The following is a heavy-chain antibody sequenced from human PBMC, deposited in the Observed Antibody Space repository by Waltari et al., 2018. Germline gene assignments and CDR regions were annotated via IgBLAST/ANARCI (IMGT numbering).Heavy chain of an antibody. CDR1: GSTFSNYG. CDR3: ARDDVDSSNFGGF. Sequence: QLVQSGAEVKKPGASVNVSCKASGSTFSNYGITWVRKAPGQGLEWMGWIYPYNGNTKYEKNFQGRVTMTTDTSTATAYMEIRSLRSDDTAIYYCARDDVDSSNFGGFWGQGTSVTVSS. V-gene: IGHV1-18*01. J-gene: IGHJ4*02. CDR2: IYPYNGNT. D-gene: IGHD3-16*01.